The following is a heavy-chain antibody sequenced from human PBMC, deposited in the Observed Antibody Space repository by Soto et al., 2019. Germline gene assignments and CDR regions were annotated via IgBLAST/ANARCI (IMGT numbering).Heavy chain of an antibody. CDR1: GGSFSGYY. CDR2: IDHSGST. D-gene: IGHD2-8*02. J-gene: IGHJ4*02. Sequence: SETPSLTCAVYGGSFSGYYWTWIRQPPGTGLEWIGEIDHSGSTNYNPSLKSRVTISVDTSKNQFSLKLTSVTAADTAVYYCARDKITGLFDYWGQGTLVTVSS. CDR3: ARDKITGLFDY. V-gene: IGHV4-34*01.